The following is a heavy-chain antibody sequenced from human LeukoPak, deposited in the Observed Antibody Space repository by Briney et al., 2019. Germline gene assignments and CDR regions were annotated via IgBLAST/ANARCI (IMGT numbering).Heavy chain of an antibody. Sequence: SETLSLTCTVSGGSISSYYWSWIRQPPGKGLEWIGYIYYSGSTNYNPSLKSRVTISVDTSKNQFSLKLSSVTAADTAVYYCARVPPGNWNDAYFDYWGQGTLVTVSS. CDR2: IYYSGST. CDR3: ARVPPGNWNDAYFDY. CDR1: GGSISSYY. D-gene: IGHD1-1*01. J-gene: IGHJ4*02. V-gene: IGHV4-59*01.